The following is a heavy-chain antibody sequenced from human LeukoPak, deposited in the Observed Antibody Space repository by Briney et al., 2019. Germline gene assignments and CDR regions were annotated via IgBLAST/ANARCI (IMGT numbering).Heavy chain of an antibody. D-gene: IGHD3-3*01. CDR2: NYPYNSNT. Sequence: CESLKISCKGSGYSFTSYWIGWVRQMPGKSLEWMGSNYPYNSNTRYNPSFQGQVTISADKSINTAYLQWSSLIASDTAMYYCARHHFGVAPNWFDPWGQGTLVTVSS. V-gene: IGHV5-51*01. CDR1: GYSFTSYW. CDR3: ARHHFGVAPNWFDP. J-gene: IGHJ5*02.